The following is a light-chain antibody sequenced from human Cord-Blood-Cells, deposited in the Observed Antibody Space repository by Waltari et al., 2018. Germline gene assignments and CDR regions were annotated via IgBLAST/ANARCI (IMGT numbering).Light chain of an antibody. J-gene: IGLJ1*01. V-gene: IGLV2-14*01. CDR2: EVS. Sequence: QSALTQPASVSGSPGQSITISCTGTSSDVGGYNYVSWYQQHPGKAPKLMIYEVSNRPFGVSNRVSGTKSGNRASLAISGRQAEDEADYYCSSYTSSSTSYVCGTGTKVSVL. CDR3: SSYTSSSTSYV. CDR1: SSDVGGYNY.